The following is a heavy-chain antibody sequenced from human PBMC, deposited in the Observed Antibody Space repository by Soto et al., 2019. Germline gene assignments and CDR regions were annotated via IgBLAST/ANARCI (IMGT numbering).Heavy chain of an antibody. J-gene: IGHJ4*02. V-gene: IGHV3-48*03. Sequence: PGGSLRLSCAASGFPFSSYEMNLVRQSPGKGLEWVSYISSSGSTIYYADSVKGRFTISRDNAKNSLYLQMNSLRAEDTAVYYCVRYDTGYYDSSGYYTPLFDYWGQGTLVTVSS. CDR3: VRYDTGYYDSSGYYTPLFDY. D-gene: IGHD3-22*01. CDR2: ISSSGSTI. CDR1: GFPFSSYE.